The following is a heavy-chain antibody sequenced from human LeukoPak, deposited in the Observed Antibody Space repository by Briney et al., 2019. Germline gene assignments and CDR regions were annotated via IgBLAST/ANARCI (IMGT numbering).Heavy chain of an antibody. CDR3: ARDHGDSGYDFDY. Sequence: GGCLRLSCAASGFTFSSYSMNWVRQAPGKGLEWVSSISSSSSYIYYADSVKGRFTISRDNAKNSLHLQMNSLRAEDTAVYYCARDHGDSGYDFDYWGQGTLVTVSS. D-gene: IGHD5-12*01. CDR2: ISSSSSYI. V-gene: IGHV3-21*01. J-gene: IGHJ4*02. CDR1: GFTFSSYS.